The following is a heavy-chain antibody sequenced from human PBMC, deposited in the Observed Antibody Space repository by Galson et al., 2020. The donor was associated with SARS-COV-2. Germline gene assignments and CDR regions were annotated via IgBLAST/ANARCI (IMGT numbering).Heavy chain of an antibody. CDR2: IWYDGSNK. D-gene: IGHD5-18*01. CDR3: AKSMVKAYYYGMDG. CDR1: GFTFSSYG. J-gene: IGHJ6*04. Sequence: GGSLRLSCAASGFTFSSYGMHWVRQAPGKGLEWVAVIWYDGSNKYYADSVKGRFTISRDNSKNTLYLQMNSLRAEDTAVYYCAKSMVKAYYYGMDGWGKGTTVTVSS. V-gene: IGHV3-33*06.